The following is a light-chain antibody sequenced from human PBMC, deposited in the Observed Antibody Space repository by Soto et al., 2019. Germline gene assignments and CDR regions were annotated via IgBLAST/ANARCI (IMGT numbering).Light chain of an antibody. CDR2: AAS. CDR3: QQYNDWPPWT. CDR1: QSVRSD. Sequence: ELVMTQSPATLSVSPGERATLSCRASQSVRSDLAWYQQKPGQSPRLLIYAASTRATGIPARFSGSGSGTEVTLTISSLQSEDFAVYYCQQYNDWPPWTFGQVTKVEIK. J-gene: IGKJ1*01. V-gene: IGKV3-15*01.